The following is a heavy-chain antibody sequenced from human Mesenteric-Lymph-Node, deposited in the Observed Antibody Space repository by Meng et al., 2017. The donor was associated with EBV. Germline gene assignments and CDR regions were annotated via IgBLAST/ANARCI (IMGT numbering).Heavy chain of an antibody. CDR3: ARPRRWLQSEFDF. CDR2: IFHSGST. CDR1: GGPIRHSNFY. J-gene: IGHJ4*02. D-gene: IGHD5-24*01. Sequence: LQLQDAGPGLVKPSETLSLTRTVYGGPIRHSNFYWGWIRQPPGKGLEWIGSIFHSGSTYYNPSLKSRVTVSVDTSKNQFSLKLNSVTTADTAMYYCARPRRWLQSEFDFWGPGTLVTVSS. V-gene: IGHV4-39*01.